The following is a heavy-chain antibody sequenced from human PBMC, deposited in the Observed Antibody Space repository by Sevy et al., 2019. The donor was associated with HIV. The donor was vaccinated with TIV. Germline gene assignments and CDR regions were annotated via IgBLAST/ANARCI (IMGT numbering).Heavy chain of an antibody. CDR2: INPYSGDT. J-gene: IGHJ6*03. Sequence: ASVKVSCKASGYNLTGHYLHWVRQAPGQGLEGMGWINPYSGDTKYAQKFQGRVTMTRDTSISTAYMELTWLRSDDTAVYFCARRSTSSAMDVWGKGTTVTVS. D-gene: IGHD6-6*01. CDR3: ARRSTSSAMDV. CDR1: GYNLTGHY. V-gene: IGHV1-2*02.